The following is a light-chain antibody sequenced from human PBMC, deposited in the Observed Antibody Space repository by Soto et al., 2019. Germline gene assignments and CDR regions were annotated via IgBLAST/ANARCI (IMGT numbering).Light chain of an antibody. J-gene: IGKJ2*01. CDR3: QQYNNWPYT. V-gene: IGKV3-15*01. Sequence: EIVMTQSPAALSVSPGERATLSCRASQSVSSNLAWYQQKPGQAPRLLIYGASTRATGLPARFSGSGSGTEFTLTISSLQSEDFAVYSCQQYNNWPYTFGQGTKVDIK. CDR1: QSVSSN. CDR2: GAS.